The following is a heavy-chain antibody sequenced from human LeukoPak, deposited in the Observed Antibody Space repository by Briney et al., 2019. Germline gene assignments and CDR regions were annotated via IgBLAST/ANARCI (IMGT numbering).Heavy chain of an antibody. J-gene: IGHJ4*02. CDR3: ARAFTSTGYYYVEY. Sequence: SETLSLTCAVYNGSFSFYSWNWIRQPPGKGLEWIGEINHSGSTNYTPSLKSRVSISVDTSKNQFSLKLSSLTAADTAVYYCARAFTSTGYYYVEYWGQGTLVTVSS. CDR1: NGSFSFYS. V-gene: IGHV4-34*01. D-gene: IGHD3-22*01. CDR2: INHSGST.